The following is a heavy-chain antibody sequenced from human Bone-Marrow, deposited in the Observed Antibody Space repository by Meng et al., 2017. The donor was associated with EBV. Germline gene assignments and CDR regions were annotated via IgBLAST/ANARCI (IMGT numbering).Heavy chain of an antibody. CDR1: GGTFSSYA. Sequence: VQLGRDGAEEKNPGSSVKCSCMATGGTFSSYAISGVRQAPGQGLEWMGGIIPIFGTANYAQKFQGRVTITADESTSTAYMELSSLRSEDTAVYYCARPGYCSGGSCGNYFDYWGQGTLVTVSS. CDR3: ARPGYCSGGSCGNYFDY. V-gene: IGHV1-69*01. D-gene: IGHD2-15*01. J-gene: IGHJ4*02. CDR2: IIPIFGTA.